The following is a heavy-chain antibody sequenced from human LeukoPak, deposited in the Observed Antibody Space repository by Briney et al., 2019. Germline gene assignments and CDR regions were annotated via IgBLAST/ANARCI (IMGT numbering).Heavy chain of an antibody. J-gene: IGHJ4*02. Sequence: SETLSLTCTVSGGSISSSSYYWGWIRQPPGKGLEWIGSIYYSGSTYYNPSLKSRVTISVDTSKNQFSLKLSSVTAADTAVYYCARGEGYSGSLDYWGQGTLVTVSS. V-gene: IGHV4-39*07. CDR1: GGSISSSSYY. CDR3: ARGEGYSGSLDY. CDR2: IYYSGST. D-gene: IGHD1-26*01.